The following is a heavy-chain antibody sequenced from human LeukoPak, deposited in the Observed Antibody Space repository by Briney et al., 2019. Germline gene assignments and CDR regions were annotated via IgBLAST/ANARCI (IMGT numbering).Heavy chain of an antibody. V-gene: IGHV1-69*01. D-gene: IGHD2-2*02. CDR2: IIPIFGTA. J-gene: IGHJ4*02. Sequence: GSSVKVSCKASGGTFSSYAISWVRQAPGQGLEWMGGIIPIFGTANYAQKFQGRVTITADESTSTAYMELSSLRSEDTAVYYCARASPRYCSSTSCYSPLKWGQGTLVTVSS. CDR1: GGTFSSYA. CDR3: ARASPRYCSSTSCYSPLK.